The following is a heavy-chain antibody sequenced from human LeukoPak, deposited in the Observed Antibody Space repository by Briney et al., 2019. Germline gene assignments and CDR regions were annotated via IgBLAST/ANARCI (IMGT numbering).Heavy chain of an antibody. V-gene: IGHV4-4*07. CDR3: ARTDSTLGFFDY. CDR2: IYTSGST. CDR1: GASMNTDY. Sequence: SETLSLTCTVSGASMNTDYWSWIRQPAGKGLEWIGRIYTSGSTNYNPSLKSRVTISVDTSKNQFSLKLSSVTAADTAVYYCARTDSTLGFFDYWGQGTLVTVSS. D-gene: IGHD2/OR15-2a*01. J-gene: IGHJ4*02.